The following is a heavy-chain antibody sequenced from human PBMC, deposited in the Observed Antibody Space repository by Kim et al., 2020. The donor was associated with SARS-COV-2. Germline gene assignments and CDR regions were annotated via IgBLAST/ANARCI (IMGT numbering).Heavy chain of an antibody. CDR3: ARVGNSYGRIYYYYGMDV. CDR2: IIPIFGTA. V-gene: IGHV1-69*13. J-gene: IGHJ6*02. Sequence: SVKVSCKASGGTFSSYAISWVRQAPGQGLEWMGGIIPIFGTANYAQKFQGRVTITADESTSTAYMELSSLRSEDTAVYYCARVGNSYGRIYYYYGMDVWGQGTTVTVSS. CDR1: GGTFSSYA. D-gene: IGHD5-18*01.